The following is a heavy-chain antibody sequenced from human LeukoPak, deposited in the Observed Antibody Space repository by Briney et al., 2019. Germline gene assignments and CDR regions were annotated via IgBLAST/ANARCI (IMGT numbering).Heavy chain of an antibody. J-gene: IGHJ3*02. CDR2: IYPGESDT. V-gene: IGHV5-51*01. Sequence: GESLKISCKGSGYSFTSYWIGWVRQMPGKGLEWMGIIYPGESDTRYSPSFQGQVTISADKSISTAYLQWSSLKASDTAMYYCARHPPQDIVVVPAAWGAFDIWGQGTMVTVSS. CDR3: ARHPPQDIVVVPAAWGAFDI. CDR1: GYSFTSYW. D-gene: IGHD2-2*01.